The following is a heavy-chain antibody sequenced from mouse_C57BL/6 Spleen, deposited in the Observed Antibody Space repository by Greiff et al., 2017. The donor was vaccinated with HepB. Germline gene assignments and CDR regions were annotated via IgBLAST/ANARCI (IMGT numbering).Heavy chain of an antibody. CDR3: ARRTWDSNHYYFDY. D-gene: IGHD2-5*01. CDR2: IHPNSGST. CDR1: GYTFTSYW. Sequence: QVQLQQPGAELVKPGASVKLSCKASGYTFTSYWMHWVKQRPGQGLEWIGMIHPNSGSTNYNEKFKSKATLTVDKSSSTAYMQLSSLTSEDSAVYYCARRTWDSNHYYFDYWGQGTTLTVSS. J-gene: IGHJ2*01. V-gene: IGHV1-64*01.